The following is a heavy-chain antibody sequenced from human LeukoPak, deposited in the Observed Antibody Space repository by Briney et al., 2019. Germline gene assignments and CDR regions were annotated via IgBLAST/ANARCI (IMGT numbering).Heavy chain of an antibody. J-gene: IGHJ4*02. CDR1: GGSISSYY. Sequence: PSETLSLTCTVSGGSISSYYWSWIRQPPGKGLEWIGYIHYSGSTSYNPSLKSRVTISVDTSKNQISLKVRSATAADTAVYYCARAVHDSSGYYAPIFDYWGQGTLVTVSS. CDR2: IHYSGST. V-gene: IGHV4-59*01. CDR3: ARAVHDSSGYYAPIFDY. D-gene: IGHD3-22*01.